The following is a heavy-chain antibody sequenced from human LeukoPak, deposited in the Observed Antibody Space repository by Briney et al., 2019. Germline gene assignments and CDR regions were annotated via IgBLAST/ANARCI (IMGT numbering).Heavy chain of an antibody. D-gene: IGHD3-9*01. V-gene: IGHV1-24*01. CDR2: FDPEDGET. CDR3: AADGLRYPDPYYSDY. J-gene: IGHJ4*02. CDR1: GYTLTELS. Sequence: ASVKVSCKVSGYTLTELSMHWVRQAPGKGLEWMGGFDPEDGETIYAQKFQGRVTMTEDTSTDTAYMELSSLRSEDTAVYYCAADGLRYPDPYYSDYWGQGTLVTVSS.